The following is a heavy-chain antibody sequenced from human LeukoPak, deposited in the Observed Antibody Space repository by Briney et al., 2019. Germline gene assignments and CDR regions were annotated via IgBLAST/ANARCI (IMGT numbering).Heavy chain of an antibody. V-gene: IGHV3-30*02. CDR2: MYDGSNK. J-gene: IGHJ6*02. D-gene: IGHD3-3*01. CDR1: GFTFSSYG. Sequence: GGSLRLSCAASGFTFSSYGMHWVRQAPGKGLEWVAVMYDGSNKYYADSVKGRFTISRDDSKNTLYLQMNSLRAEDTAVYYCAKGPLNYDFWSGAGGMDVWGQGTTVTVSS. CDR3: AKGPLNYDFWSGAGGMDV.